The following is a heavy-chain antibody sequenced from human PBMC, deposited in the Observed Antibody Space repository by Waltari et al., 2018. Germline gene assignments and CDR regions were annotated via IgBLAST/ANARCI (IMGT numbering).Heavy chain of an antibody. CDR1: GFTFSSYD. V-gene: IGHV3-23*01. Sequence: EVQLLESGGGLVQPGGSLRLSCAASGFTFSSYDMSGVRQAPGKGREWVSAIGGSVGSTYYADSVKGRFTIAMDNSKNTLYLQMNSLRAEDTAVYYCAKVGAVGARRVDYWGQGTLVTVSS. CDR2: IGGSVGST. CDR3: AKVGAVGARRVDY. D-gene: IGHD1-26*01. J-gene: IGHJ4*02.